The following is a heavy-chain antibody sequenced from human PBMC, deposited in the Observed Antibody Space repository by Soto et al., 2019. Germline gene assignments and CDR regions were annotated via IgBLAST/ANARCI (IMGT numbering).Heavy chain of an antibody. CDR1: GFSLSSSGVG. CDR2: IYWDDDK. V-gene: IGHV2-5*02. D-gene: IGHD1-7*01. Sequence: QITLKESGPTLVKPTQTLTLTCTFSGFSLSSSGVGVGWIRQPPGKALEWLALIYWDDDKRYSPSLKNRLTITKDTSKNQVVLTMTNMDPVDTATYYCARRDWNYVNLRHSAGFDYWGQGTLVSVSS. J-gene: IGHJ4*02. CDR3: ARRDWNYVNLRHSAGFDY.